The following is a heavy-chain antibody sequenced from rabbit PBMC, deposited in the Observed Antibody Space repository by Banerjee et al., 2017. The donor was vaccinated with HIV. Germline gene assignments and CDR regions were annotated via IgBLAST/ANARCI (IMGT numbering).Heavy chain of an antibody. D-gene: IGHD8-1*01. J-gene: IGHJ4*01. Sequence: QSLEESGGDLVKPGASLTLTCTASGFSFSSSYYMCWVRQAPGKGLEWIACIDAGSSDTTWYASWAKGRFTISKTSSTTVTLQMTSLTAADTATYFCARGYAGSSVYPYFVLWGPGTLVTVS. CDR1: GFSFSSSYY. V-gene: IGHV1S40*01. CDR2: IDAGSSDTT. CDR3: ARGYAGSSVYPYFVL.